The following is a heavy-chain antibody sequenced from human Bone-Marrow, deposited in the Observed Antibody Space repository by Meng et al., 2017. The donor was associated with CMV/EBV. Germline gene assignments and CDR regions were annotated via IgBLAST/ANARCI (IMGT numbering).Heavy chain of an antibody. CDR1: GGSISSYY. D-gene: IGHD6-6*01. Sequence: SETLSLTCTVSGGSISSYYWNWIRQPPGKGLEWIGYIYYSGSTNYSPSLKSRVTISVDTSKNQFSLKLSSVTAADTAMYYCARSLEYSSSLLAYWGQGPLVTVSS. V-gene: IGHV4-59*01. CDR2: IYYSGST. CDR3: ARSLEYSSSLLAY. J-gene: IGHJ4*02.